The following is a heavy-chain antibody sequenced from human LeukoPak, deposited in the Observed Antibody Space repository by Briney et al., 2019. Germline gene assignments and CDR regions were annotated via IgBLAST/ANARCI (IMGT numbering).Heavy chain of an antibody. CDR1: GFTFDDYG. CDR3: ARGYSGYGGYYYYYMDV. V-gene: IGHV3-20*04. J-gene: IGHJ6*03. CDR2: INWNGGTT. D-gene: IGHD5-12*01. Sequence: GGSLRLSCAASGFTFDDYGMTWVRQAPGKGLEWVSGINWNGGTTGYADSVKGRFTISRDNAKNSLHLQMDSLRAEDTALYYCARGYSGYGGYYYYYMDVWGKGTTVTVSS.